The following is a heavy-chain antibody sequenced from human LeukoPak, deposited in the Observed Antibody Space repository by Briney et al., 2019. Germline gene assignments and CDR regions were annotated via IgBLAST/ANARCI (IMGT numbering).Heavy chain of an antibody. Sequence: PGGSLGLSCEASGFTFSSYGIHWVRQPPGKGLEWVAVISYDGSNKYYADSVKGRFTISRDNSKNTLYLQMNSLRAEDTAVYYCAKDVTCPTCLYYYGMDVWGQGTTVTVSS. CDR2: ISYDGSNK. CDR3: AKDVTCPTCLYYYGMDV. V-gene: IGHV3-30*19. CDR1: GFTFSSYG. D-gene: IGHD3-16*01. J-gene: IGHJ6*02.